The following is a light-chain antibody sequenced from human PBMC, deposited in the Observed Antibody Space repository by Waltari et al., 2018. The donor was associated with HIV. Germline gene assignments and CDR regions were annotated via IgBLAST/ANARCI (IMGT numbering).Light chain of an antibody. Sequence: QSALTQPPSVSRPPVQALTISCTGTTPDVGYYHYVSWYQQYPGKAPNLIIFDVNQRPSGVPGRFSGSKSGNTASLTISGLQTADEADYFCCACAAGHVSYVFGNGTAVAVL. CDR3: CACAAGHVSYV. CDR1: TPDVGYYHY. V-gene: IGLV2-11*01. J-gene: IGLJ1*01. CDR2: DVN.